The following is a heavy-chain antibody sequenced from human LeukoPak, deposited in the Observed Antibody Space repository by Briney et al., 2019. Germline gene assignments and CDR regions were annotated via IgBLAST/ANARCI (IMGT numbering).Heavy chain of an antibody. J-gene: IGHJ4*02. V-gene: IGHV1-46*01. D-gene: IGHD6-13*01. CDR3: ARDRGYSSSWYVFDY. CDR2: INPSGGST. Sequence: GASVKVSCKASGYTFTSYYMDWVRQAPGQGLEWMGIINPSGGSTSYAEKFQGRVTMTRDTSTSTVHMELSSLRSEDTAVYYCARDRGYSSSWYVFDYWGQGSLVTVSS. CDR1: GYTFTSYY.